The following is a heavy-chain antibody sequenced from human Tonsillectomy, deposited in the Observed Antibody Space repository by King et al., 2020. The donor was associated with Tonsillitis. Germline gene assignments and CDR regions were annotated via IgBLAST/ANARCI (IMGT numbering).Heavy chain of an antibody. J-gene: IGHJ3*01. D-gene: IGHD6-6*01. CDR1: GFTFSNYA. CDR2: PSYDVVTT. CDR3: ARLSSDAFDV. Sequence: QLVQSGGGVVQSGRSLRLSCADSGFTFSNYAMFWVRQAPGKGLDWVALPSYDVVTTYYADSVKGRFTISRDNSKNTLYLQMNSLRAEDTAVYYCARLSSDAFDVWGQGTMVTVSS. V-gene: IGHV3-30*17.